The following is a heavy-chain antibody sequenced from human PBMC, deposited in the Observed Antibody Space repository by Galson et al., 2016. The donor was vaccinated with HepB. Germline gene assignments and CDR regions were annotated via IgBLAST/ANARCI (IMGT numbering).Heavy chain of an antibody. CDR2: IKQDGSEK. V-gene: IGHV3-7*03. J-gene: IGHJ1*01. CDR3: VCKSIWYSEYFQH. Sequence: GKGLEWVANIKQDGSEKYYVDSVKGRFTISRDNAKNSLYLQMNSLRVEDTAVYYCVCKSIWYSEYFQHWGQGTLVTVSS. D-gene: IGHD3-3*02.